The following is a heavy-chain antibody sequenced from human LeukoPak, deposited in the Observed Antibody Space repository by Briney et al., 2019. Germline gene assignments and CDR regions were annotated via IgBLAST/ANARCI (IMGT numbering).Heavy chain of an antibody. CDR3: AVYGDYDDY. Sequence: GASVKVSCKASGYTFTSYDINWVRQATGQGLEWMGWIGPYNGNTDYAQKLQGRVTMTTDTSTSTAYMELRSLRSDDTAVYYCAVYGDYDDYWGQGTLVTVSS. V-gene: IGHV1-18*01. J-gene: IGHJ4*02. CDR2: IGPYNGNT. CDR1: GYTFTSYD. D-gene: IGHD4-17*01.